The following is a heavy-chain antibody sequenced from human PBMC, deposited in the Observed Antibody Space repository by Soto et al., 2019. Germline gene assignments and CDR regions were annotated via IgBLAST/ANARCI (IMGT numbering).Heavy chain of an antibody. CDR2: IYHSWST. D-gene: IGHD3-10*01. Sequence: PSETLSLTCTVSVGSVSSGNDYWSWIRQPPGKGLEWIGYIYHSWSTNYNPSLKSRLTISGDTSENQVSLKLTSVTAADTAVYYCARSAGHHGDFFYCNGMDVWAQGTTVTLSS. V-gene: IGHV4-61*01. CDR1: VGSVSSGNDY. CDR3: ARSAGHHGDFFYCNGMDV. J-gene: IGHJ6*02.